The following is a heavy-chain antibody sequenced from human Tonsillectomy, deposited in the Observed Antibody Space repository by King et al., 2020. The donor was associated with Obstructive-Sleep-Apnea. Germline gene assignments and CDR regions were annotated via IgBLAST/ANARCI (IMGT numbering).Heavy chain of an antibody. CDR2: IYYSGST. J-gene: IGHJ6*02. V-gene: IGHV4-39*01. D-gene: IGHD2-21*02. Sequence: QLQESGPGLVKPSETLSLTCTVSGGSISSSSYYWGWIRQPPGKVLEWIGSIYYSGSTYYNPSLKSRVTISVDTSKNQFSLKPSSVTAADTAVYYCARRGRAVVTAIPGYGMDVWGQGTTVTVSS. CDR3: ARRGRAVVTAIPGYGMDV. CDR1: GGSISSSSYY.